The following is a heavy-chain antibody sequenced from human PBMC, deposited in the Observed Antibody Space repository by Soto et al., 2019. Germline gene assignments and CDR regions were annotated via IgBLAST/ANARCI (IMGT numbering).Heavy chain of an antibody. CDR2: IYYSGST. J-gene: IGHJ6*02. CDR3: ARGSLWFGELLYTHYYYYGMDV. D-gene: IGHD3-10*01. CDR1: GCSISSYY. Sequence: SETLSLTCTVSGCSISSYYWSWIRQPPGKGLEWIGYIYYSGSTNYTPSLKSRVTISVDTSKNQFSLKLSSVTAADTAVYYCARGSLWFGELLYTHYYYYGMDVWGQGTTVTVSS. V-gene: IGHV4-59*01.